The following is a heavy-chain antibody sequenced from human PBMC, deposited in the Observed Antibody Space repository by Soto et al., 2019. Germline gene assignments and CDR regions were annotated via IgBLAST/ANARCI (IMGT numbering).Heavy chain of an antibody. Sequence: QVQLQESGPGLVKPSGTLSLTCAVSGGSISSNYWWSWVRQPPGKGLEWIGEIYHSGSTNYNPSLKGRVTISVDKSKNQFSLKLSSVTAADTAVYYCARVSGSYYYGMDVWGQGTTVTVSS. CDR1: GGSISSNYW. J-gene: IGHJ6*02. CDR3: ARVSGSYYYGMDV. CDR2: IYHSGST. D-gene: IGHD1-26*01. V-gene: IGHV4-4*02.